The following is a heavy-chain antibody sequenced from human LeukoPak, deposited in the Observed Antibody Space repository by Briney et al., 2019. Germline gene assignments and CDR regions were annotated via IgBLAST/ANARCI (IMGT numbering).Heavy chain of an antibody. CDR1: GFTFSSYG. V-gene: IGHV3-30*18. Sequence: PGGPLRLSCAPSGFTFSSYGMHWVRQAPGKGLEWVAVISYDGSNKYYADNVKGRFTISRDNSQNTLYLQMNSLRAEDTDVYYCAKGGRVTLGIFDYWGQGTLVTVSS. D-gene: IGHD1-26*01. J-gene: IGHJ4*02. CDR3: AKGGRVTLGIFDY. CDR2: ISYDGSNK.